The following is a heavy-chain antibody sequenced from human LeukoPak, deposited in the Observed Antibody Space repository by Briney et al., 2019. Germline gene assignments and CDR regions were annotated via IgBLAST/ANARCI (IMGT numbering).Heavy chain of an antibody. D-gene: IGHD3-22*01. V-gene: IGHV4-39*07. CDR1: GGSISSRSYY. J-gene: IGHJ3*02. Sequence: SETLSLTCTVSGGSISSRSYYWGWIRQPPGKGLEWIGSIYYSGSTYYNPSLKSRVTISVDTSKNQFSLKLSSVTAADTAVYYCARAPPYYYDSIGGNYAFDIWGQGTMVTVSS. CDR2: IYYSGST. CDR3: ARAPPYYYDSIGGNYAFDI.